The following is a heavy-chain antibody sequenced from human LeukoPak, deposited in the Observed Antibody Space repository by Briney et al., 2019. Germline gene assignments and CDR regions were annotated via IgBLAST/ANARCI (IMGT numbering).Heavy chain of an antibody. V-gene: IGHV3-23*01. CDR1: GFTFSSYA. CDR2: ISGSGGST. CDR3: ARSPGYSYGQVFDY. J-gene: IGHJ4*02. D-gene: IGHD5-18*01. Sequence: PGGSLRLSCAASGFTFSSYAMSWVRQAPGKGLEWVSAISGSGGSTYYADSVKGRFTISRDNAKNSLYLQMNSLRAEDTAVYYCARSPGYSYGQVFDYWGQGTLVTVSS.